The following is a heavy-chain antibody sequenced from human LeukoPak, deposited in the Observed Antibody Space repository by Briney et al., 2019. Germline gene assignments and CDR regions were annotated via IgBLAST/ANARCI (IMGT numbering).Heavy chain of an antibody. V-gene: IGHV3-33*06. CDR2: IWYDGSNK. Sequence: GRSLRLSCAASAFPFSNYGMHWVRQAPGKGLEWVAVIWYDGSNKYYADSVKGRFTISRDNSKNTLYLQMNSLRAEDTAVYYCAKDLSSGSYYIYYGMDVWGQGTTVTVSS. CDR3: AKDLSSGSYYIYYGMDV. CDR1: AFPFSNYG. J-gene: IGHJ6*02. D-gene: IGHD3-10*01.